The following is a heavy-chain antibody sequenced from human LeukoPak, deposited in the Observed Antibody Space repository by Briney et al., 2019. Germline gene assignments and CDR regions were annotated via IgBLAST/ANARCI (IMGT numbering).Heavy chain of an antibody. CDR1: GGSISSGGYY. V-gene: IGHV4-31*03. D-gene: IGHD2-21*02. CDR2: IYYSGST. CDR3: ARDRSVVVTDNWFDP. J-gene: IGHJ5*02. Sequence: SETLSLTCTVSGGSISSGGYYWSWIRQHPGKGLEWIRYIYYSGSTYYNPSLKSRVTISVVTSKNQFSLKLSSVTAADTAVYYCARDRSVVVTDNWFDPWDQGTLVTVSS.